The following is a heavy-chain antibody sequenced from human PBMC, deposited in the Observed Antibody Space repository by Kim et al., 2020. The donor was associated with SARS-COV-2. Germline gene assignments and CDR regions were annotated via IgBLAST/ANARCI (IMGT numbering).Heavy chain of an antibody. Sequence: GGSLRLSCGASGFTFSDSSMHWVRRASGKGLEWVGRIRSKVNGYSTAYSASVRGSFSISRDDSRHMAYLQMNSLKAKDTAGYYSTRVPGTTLAFLVAFD. CDR2: IRSKVNGYST. D-gene: IGHD3-3*02. CDR3: TRVPGTTLAFLVAFD. J-gene: IGHJ3*02. V-gene: IGHV3-73*01. CDR1: GFTFSDSS.